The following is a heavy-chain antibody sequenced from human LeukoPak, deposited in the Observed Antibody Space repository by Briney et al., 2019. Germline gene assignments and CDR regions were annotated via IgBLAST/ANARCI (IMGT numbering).Heavy chain of an antibody. V-gene: IGHV3-21*01. CDR1: GFTFSSYS. J-gene: IGHJ4*02. Sequence: GGSLRLSCAASGFTFSSYSMNWVRQAPGKGLEWVSSISSSSSYIYYADSLKGRVTISRDNAKNSLYLQMNSLRAEDTAVYYCARRHIAVAGPLDSWGQGTLVTVSS. CDR3: ARRHIAVAGPLDS. CDR2: ISSSSSYI. D-gene: IGHD6-19*01.